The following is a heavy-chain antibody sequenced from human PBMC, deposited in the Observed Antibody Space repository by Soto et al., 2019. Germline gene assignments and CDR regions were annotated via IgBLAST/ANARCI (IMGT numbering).Heavy chain of an antibody. CDR2: ISYDGSNK. CDR3: ARTPNYYDSSGYYVG. V-gene: IGHV3-30-3*01. Sequence: QVQLVESGGGVVQPGRSLRLSCAASGFTFSSYAMHWVRQAPGKGLEWVAVISYDGSNKYYADSVKGRFTISRDNSKNTLYLQMNSLRAEDTAVYYCARTPNYYDSSGYYVGWGQGTLVTVSS. J-gene: IGHJ4*02. D-gene: IGHD3-22*01. CDR1: GFTFSSYA.